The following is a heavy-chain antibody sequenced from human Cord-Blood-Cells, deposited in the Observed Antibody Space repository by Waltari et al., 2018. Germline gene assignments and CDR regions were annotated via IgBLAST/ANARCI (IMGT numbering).Heavy chain of an antibody. CDR1: GYTFTSYA. V-gene: IGHV1-3*01. Sequence: QVQLVQSGAEVKKPGASVKVSCKASGYTFTSYAMHWVRQAPGQRLEWMGWINAGNGNTKYSQKFQGRVTITRDTSASTAYMELSSLRPEDTAVYYCAICVTWGYFDYWGQGTLVTVSS. CDR2: INAGNGNT. CDR3: AICVTWGYFDY. J-gene: IGHJ4*02. D-gene: IGHD7-27*01.